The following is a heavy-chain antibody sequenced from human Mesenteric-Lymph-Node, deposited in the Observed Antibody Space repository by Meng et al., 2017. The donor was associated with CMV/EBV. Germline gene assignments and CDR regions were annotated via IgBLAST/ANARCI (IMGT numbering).Heavy chain of an antibody. D-gene: IGHD4-23*01. CDR3: ARDNDGNLDY. J-gene: IGHJ4*02. CDR2: IKRDGSEK. V-gene: IGHV3-7*01. CDR1: GFTFSMYW. Sequence: GESLKISCAASGFTFSMYWMAWVRQAPGKGLEWVANIKRDGSEKNYVGSVKGRFTISRDNDKNSLYLQMNSLRAEDTAVYYCARDNDGNLDYWGQGTLVTVSS.